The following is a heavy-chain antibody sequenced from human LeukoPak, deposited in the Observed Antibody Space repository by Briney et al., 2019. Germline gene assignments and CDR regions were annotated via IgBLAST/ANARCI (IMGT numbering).Heavy chain of an antibody. Sequence: ASVKVSCKASGYTFTSYGISWVRQAPGQGLEWMGWISAYNGNTNYAQKFQGRVTMTRDTSISTAYMELSRLRSDDTAVYYCARAPYRGNGMDVWGQGTTVTVSS. V-gene: IGHV1-18*01. CDR3: ARAPYRGNGMDV. J-gene: IGHJ6*02. CDR2: ISAYNGNT. CDR1: GYTFTSYG. D-gene: IGHD1-26*01.